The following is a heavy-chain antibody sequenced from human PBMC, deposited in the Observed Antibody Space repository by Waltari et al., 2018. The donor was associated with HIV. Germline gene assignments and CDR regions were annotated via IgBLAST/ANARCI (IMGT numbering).Heavy chain of an antibody. CDR1: GFTLSSYG. J-gene: IGHJ4*02. V-gene: IGHV3-7*01. D-gene: IGHD6-6*01. Sequence: EVQLVESGGGLVQPGGSLRLSCAPSGFTLSSYGLSRVRQAPGKGLEWVDNIRQDGSEKYYVDSVKGRFTISRDNAKNSLYLQMNSRGAEYTAVYYCARDAYHSSSHWGQGTLVTVSS. CDR3: ARDAYHSSSH. CDR2: IRQDGSEK.